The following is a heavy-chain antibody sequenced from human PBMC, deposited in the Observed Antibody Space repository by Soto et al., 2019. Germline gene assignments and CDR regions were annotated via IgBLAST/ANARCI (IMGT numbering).Heavy chain of an antibody. D-gene: IGHD2-8*01. CDR2: ISGDGIRK. J-gene: IGHJ4*02. CDR3: AKACTNGVCYIDY. Sequence: PGGSLRLSCAASGFTFSTNGMHWVRQAPGEGLEWVALISGDGIRKYYADSAKGRFTISRDNTKNTLYLQMNSLRAEDTAVYYCAKACTNGVCYIDYWGQGTLVTVSS. CDR1: GFTFSTNG. V-gene: IGHV3-30*18.